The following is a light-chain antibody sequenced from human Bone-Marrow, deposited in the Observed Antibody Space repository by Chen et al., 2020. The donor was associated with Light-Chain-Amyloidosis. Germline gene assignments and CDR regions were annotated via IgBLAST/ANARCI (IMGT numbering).Light chain of an antibody. CDR2: EDS. Sequence: QSALTQPASMAGSVGQSITISCTGTSTEVGHYNLVSWYQQHPGEAPKLMIYEDSERPSGVSNRFSGSKSGNTASLTISGLQTEDQADYYCCSSSDTDTLIFGTGTRLTVL. CDR1: STEVGHYNL. J-gene: IGLJ2*01. V-gene: IGLV2-23*01. CDR3: CSSSDTDTLI.